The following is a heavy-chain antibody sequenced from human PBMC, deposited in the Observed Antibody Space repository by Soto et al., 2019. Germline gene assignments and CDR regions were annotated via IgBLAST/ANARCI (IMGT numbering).Heavy chain of an antibody. CDR3: AREKALYCSGGSCYSGWDWFAP. CDR1: GGTLSSYA. V-gene: IGHV1-69*01. Sequence: QVQLVQSGAEVKKPGSSVKVSCKASGGTLSSYAISWVRQAPGQGLEWMGGIISIFGTANYAQKFQGRVTITASESTSTAYIELSCLRSEDTAVYYCAREKALYCSGGSCYSGWDWFAPWGQRTLVTVS. CDR2: IISIFGTA. D-gene: IGHD2-15*01. J-gene: IGHJ5*02.